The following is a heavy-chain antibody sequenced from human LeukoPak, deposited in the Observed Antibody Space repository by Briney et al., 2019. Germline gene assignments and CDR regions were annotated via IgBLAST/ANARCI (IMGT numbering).Heavy chain of an antibody. CDR2: IYSGGST. CDR1: GFTVSSNY. CDR3: ARDTTTAAGPTAFDY. D-gene: IGHD6-13*01. J-gene: IGHJ4*02. Sequence: GGSLRLSCAASGFTVSSNYMSWVRQAPGKGLEWVSVIYSGGSTYYADSVKGRFTISRDNSKNTLYLQMNSLRAEDTAVYYCARDTTTAAGPTAFDYWGQGTLVTVSS. V-gene: IGHV3-53*01.